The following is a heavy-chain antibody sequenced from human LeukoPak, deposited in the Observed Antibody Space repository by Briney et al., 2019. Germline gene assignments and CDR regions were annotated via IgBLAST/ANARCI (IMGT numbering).Heavy chain of an antibody. J-gene: IGHJ4*02. CDR2: ISSRTSTI. D-gene: IGHD3-22*01. CDR1: GFTFSSYS. CDR3: AGDFGDNYYDSSGYYY. V-gene: IGHV3-48*01. Sequence: GGSLRLSCAASGFTFSSYSMNWVRQAPGKGLEWVSYISSRTSTIYYADSVKGRFTISRDNAKNSLYLQMNSLRAEDTAVYYCAGDFGDNYYDSSGYYYWGQGTLVTVSS.